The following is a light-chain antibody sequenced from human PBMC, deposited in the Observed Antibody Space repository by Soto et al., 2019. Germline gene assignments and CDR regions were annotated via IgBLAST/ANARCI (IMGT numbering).Light chain of an antibody. Sequence: HSALTQPASVSGSPGQSITISCTGTSSDIGSYDLVSWYQHHPARAPKLIIYEGSKRPSGVSMRFSGSKSGYTASLTISGLQAEDEADYFCCSYAGSVTYVVFGRGTKLTVL. J-gene: IGLJ2*01. CDR2: EGS. CDR3: CSYAGSVTYVV. V-gene: IGLV2-23*01. CDR1: SSDIGSYDL.